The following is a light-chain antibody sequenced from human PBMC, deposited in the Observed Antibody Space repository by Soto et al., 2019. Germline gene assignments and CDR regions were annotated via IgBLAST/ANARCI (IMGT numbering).Light chain of an antibody. CDR2: WAS. CDR1: QSVLYSPNNKNY. V-gene: IGKV4-1*01. J-gene: IGKJ1*01. Sequence: DIVLTQSPDSLAVSLGERATINCKSSQSVLYSPNNKNYLAWYQKKPGQPPKLLIYWASTRESGVPDRFSGSGSETDFTLTISSLQAEDVAFYYCHQYANTPRTFGQGTKVEIK. CDR3: HQYANTPRT.